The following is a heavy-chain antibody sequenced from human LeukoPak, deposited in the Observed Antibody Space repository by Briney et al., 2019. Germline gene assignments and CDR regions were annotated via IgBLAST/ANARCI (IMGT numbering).Heavy chain of an antibody. Sequence: GGSLRLSCAASGFTFSSYDMHWVRHATGKGLEWVSAIGTAGDTYYPGSVKGRFTISRENAKNSLYLQMNSLRAEDTAVYYCARAFDYGDYAFDYWGQGTLVTVSS. V-gene: IGHV3-13*01. CDR1: GFTFSSYD. CDR2: IGTAGDT. D-gene: IGHD4-17*01. CDR3: ARAFDYGDYAFDY. J-gene: IGHJ4*02.